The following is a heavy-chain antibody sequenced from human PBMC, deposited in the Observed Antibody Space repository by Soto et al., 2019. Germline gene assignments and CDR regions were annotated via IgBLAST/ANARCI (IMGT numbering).Heavy chain of an antibody. CDR2: ISSSGNTT. CDR3: ATYSYCTSTTCHWNFDY. J-gene: IGHJ4*02. D-gene: IGHD2-2*01. CDR1: GFIFSDYY. V-gene: IGHV3-11*01. Sequence: GGSLRLSCAASGFIFSDYYMTWIRQAPGKGLEWVSYISSSGNTTYYADSVKGRFTISRDNAKNSLYLQMNSLRAEDTAVYYCATYSYCTSTTCHWNFDYWGQGTLVTVSS.